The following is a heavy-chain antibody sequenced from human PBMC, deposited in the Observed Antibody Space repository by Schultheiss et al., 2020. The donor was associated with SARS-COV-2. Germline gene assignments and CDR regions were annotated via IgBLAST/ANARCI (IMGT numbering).Heavy chain of an antibody. D-gene: IGHD3-22*01. CDR3: ARDSMYYYDSSGYYGDAFDI. J-gene: IGHJ3*02. CDR1: GFTFSSYS. V-gene: IGHV3-21*01. CDR2: ISSSSSYI. Sequence: GGSLRLSCAAFGFTFSSYSMNWVRQAPGKGLEWVSSISSSSSYIYYADSVKGRFTISRDNAKNSLYLQMNSLRAEDTAVYYCARDSMYYYDSSGYYGDAFDIWGQGTMVTVSS.